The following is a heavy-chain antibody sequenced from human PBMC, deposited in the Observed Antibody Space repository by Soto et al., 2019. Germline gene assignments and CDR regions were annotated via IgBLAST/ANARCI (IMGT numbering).Heavy chain of an antibody. CDR3: AGIFGVPAAADY. CDR1: GGSFSGYY. CDR2: INHSGST. V-gene: IGHV4-34*01. Sequence: SETLSLTCAVYGGSFSGYYWSWIRQPPGKGLEWIGEINHSGSTNYNPSLKSRVTISVDTSKYQFSLKLSSVTAADTAVYYCAGIFGVPAAADYWGQGTLVTVSS. D-gene: IGHD3-3*01. J-gene: IGHJ4*02.